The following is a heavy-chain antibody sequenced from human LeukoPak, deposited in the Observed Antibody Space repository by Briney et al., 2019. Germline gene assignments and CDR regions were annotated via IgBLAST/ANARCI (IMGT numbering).Heavy chain of an antibody. CDR1: GGSISSSSYY. Sequence: SETLSLTCTVSGGSISSSSYYWGWIRQPPGKGLEWIGSIYYSGSTYYNPSLKSRVTISVDTSKNQFSLKLSSVTAADTAVYYCARRLPGFLVRGVLNGNWFDPWGQGILVTVSS. CDR2: IYYSGST. V-gene: IGHV4-39*01. D-gene: IGHD3-10*01. J-gene: IGHJ5*02. CDR3: ARRLPGFLVRGVLNGNWFDP.